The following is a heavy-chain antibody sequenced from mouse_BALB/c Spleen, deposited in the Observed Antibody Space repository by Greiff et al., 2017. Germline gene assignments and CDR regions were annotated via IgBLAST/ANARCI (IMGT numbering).Heavy chain of an antibody. J-gene: IGHJ4*01. CDR1: GFNINDYY. CDR2: IDPENGNT. CDR3: ARETARDTGAMDD. D-gene: IGHD3-2*01. Sequence: VQLQQSGAELVRPGALVKLSCKASGFNINDYYMHWVKQRPEQGLEWIGWIDPENGNTIYDPKFQGKASITADTSSNTAYLQLSSLTSEDTAVYYCARETARDTGAMDDWGQGTSGTVSS. V-gene: IGHV14-1*02.